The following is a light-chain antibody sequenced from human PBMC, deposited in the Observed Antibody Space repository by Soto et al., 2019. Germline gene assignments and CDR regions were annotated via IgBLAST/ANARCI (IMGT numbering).Light chain of an antibody. CDR2: GAS. J-gene: IGKJ4*01. Sequence: VLTQSPGTLSSYPGESVTLSCRASQIVSSNYLAWYQQKSGQAPRLLIFGASNRATGIPDRFSGSGSGIDFTLTISGLEHEDFALYYCQQYSGSVLTFGGGTKVDIK. V-gene: IGKV3-20*01. CDR1: QIVSSNY. CDR3: QQYSGSVLT.